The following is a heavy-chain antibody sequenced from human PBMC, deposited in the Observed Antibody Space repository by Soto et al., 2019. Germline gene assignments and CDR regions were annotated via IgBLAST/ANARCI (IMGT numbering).Heavy chain of an antibody. J-gene: IGHJ4*02. CDR3: ARDRAGALYFDY. Sequence: QVQLQESGPGLVKPSQTLSLTCTVSGGSISSGGYYWSWIRQHPGKGLEWIGYIYYSGSIYYNPSLKSRVTISVDTSKNQFSLKLSSVTAADTAVYYCARDRAGALYFDYWGQGTLVTVSS. D-gene: IGHD6-13*01. V-gene: IGHV4-31*03. CDR1: GGSISSGGYY. CDR2: IYYSGSI.